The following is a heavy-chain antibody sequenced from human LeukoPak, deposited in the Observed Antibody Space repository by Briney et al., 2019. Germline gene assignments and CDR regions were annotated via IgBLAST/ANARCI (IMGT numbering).Heavy chain of an antibody. D-gene: IGHD3-22*01. CDR3: TTRYYDTLGSAFDI. V-gene: IGHV3-73*01. CDR2: IKSKANSYAT. CDR1: GFTFSNAW. Sequence: GGSLRLSRAASGFTFSNAWMSWVRQASGKGLEWVGRIKSKANSYATAYAASVKGRFIMSRDDSENTAYLQMNSLKTEDMAVYYCTTRYYDTLGSAFDIWGQGTVVTVSS. J-gene: IGHJ3*02.